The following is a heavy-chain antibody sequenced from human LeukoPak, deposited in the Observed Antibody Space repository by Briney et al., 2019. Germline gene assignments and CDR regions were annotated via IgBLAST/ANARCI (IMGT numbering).Heavy chain of an antibody. J-gene: IGHJ3*02. CDR3: ARDHCSGGSCYSDI. V-gene: IGHV3-48*02. D-gene: IGHD2-15*01. CDR2: ISTSSSMI. Sequence: GGSLRLSCAASGFTFSSYSMNWVRQAPGKGLEWVSYISTSSSMIYYADSVKGRFTISRDNAKNSLYLQMNSLRDEDMAVHYCARDHCSGGSCYSDIWGQGTMVTVSS. CDR1: GFTFSSYS.